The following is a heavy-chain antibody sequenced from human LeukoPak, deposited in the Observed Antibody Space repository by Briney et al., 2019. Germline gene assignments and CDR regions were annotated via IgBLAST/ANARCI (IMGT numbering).Heavy chain of an antibody. D-gene: IGHD6-13*01. CDR1: GFTVSSNY. CDR2: LYSGGNT. J-gene: IGHJ4*02. CDR3: AREGASSSFGY. V-gene: IGHV3-53*01. Sequence: GGSLRLSCVVSGFTVSSNYMSWVRQAPGKGQEWVSVLYSGGNTYHADSVKGRFTISRDNSKNTLYLQMNSLRAEDTAVYYCAREGASSSFGYWGQVTLVTVSS.